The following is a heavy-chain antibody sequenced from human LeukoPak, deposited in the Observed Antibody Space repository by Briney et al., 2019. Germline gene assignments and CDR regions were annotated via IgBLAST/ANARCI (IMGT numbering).Heavy chain of an antibody. CDR1: GFTFSSYW. CDR2: IKQDGSEK. V-gene: IGHV3-7*03. CDR3: AREPLGWGDFYGSGSYFFN. Sequence: PGGSLRLSCAASGFTFSSYWMSWVRQAPGKGLEWVANIKQDGSEKYYVDSVKGRFTISRDNAKNSLYLQMNSLRAADTAIYYCAREPLGWGDFYGSGSYFFNWGQGALVTVSS. J-gene: IGHJ4*01. D-gene: IGHD3-10*01.